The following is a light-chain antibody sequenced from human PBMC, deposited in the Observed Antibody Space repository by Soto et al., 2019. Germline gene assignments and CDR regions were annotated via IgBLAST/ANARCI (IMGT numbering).Light chain of an antibody. V-gene: IGKV2-40*01. J-gene: IGKJ1*01. CDR1: QTLLDSDDGNTY. CDR2: GIS. CDR3: MQRKEFPWT. Sequence: DIVMTQTPLSLPVSPGEPSSISFSSSQTLLDSDDGNTYLDWYLQKPGQSPQLLIYGISSRASGVPDRFSGSGSGTDFTLRITRVEAGDVGVFYCMQRKEFPWTFGQGTKVDI.